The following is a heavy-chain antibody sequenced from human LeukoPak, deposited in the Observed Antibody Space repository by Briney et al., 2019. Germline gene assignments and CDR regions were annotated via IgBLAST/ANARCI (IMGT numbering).Heavy chain of an antibody. CDR1: GYTLTELS. CDR3: ARRIRHSDAFDI. V-gene: IGHV1-24*01. D-gene: IGHD2-21*01. CDR2: FDPEDGET. J-gene: IGHJ3*02. Sequence: ASVKVSCKVSGYTLTELSMHWVRQAPGKGLEWMGGFDPEDGETIYAQKFQGRVTMTEDTSTDTAYMELSSLRSEDTAVYYCARRIRHSDAFDIWGQGTMVTVSS.